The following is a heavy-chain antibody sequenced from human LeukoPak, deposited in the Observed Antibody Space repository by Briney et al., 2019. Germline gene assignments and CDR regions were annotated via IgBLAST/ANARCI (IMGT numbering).Heavy chain of an antibody. CDR3: ARDSTSFNDAFDI. Sequence: SVKVSCKASGGTFSSYAISWVRQAPGQGLEWMGGIIPIFGTANYAQKFQGRVTITADESTSTAYMELSRLRSEDTAVYYCARDSTSFNDAFDIWGQGTMVTVSS. J-gene: IGHJ3*02. V-gene: IGHV1-69*13. D-gene: IGHD2-2*01. CDR1: GGTFSSYA. CDR2: IIPIFGTA.